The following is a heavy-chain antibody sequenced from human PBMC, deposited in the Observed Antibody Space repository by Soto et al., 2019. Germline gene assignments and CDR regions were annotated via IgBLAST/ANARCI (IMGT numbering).Heavy chain of an antibody. CDR3: ARERQWESLPY. J-gene: IGHJ4*02. V-gene: IGHV4-59*01. CDR1: GGSISNFY. CDR2: IYYSGTT. D-gene: IGHD1-26*01. Sequence: PSETLSLTCTVSGGSISNFYWSWIRQPPGKGLEWIGYIYYSGTTSYNPSLNSRVTMTTDTSTSTAYMELRSLRSDDTAIYFCARERQWESLPYWGQGTLVTVSS.